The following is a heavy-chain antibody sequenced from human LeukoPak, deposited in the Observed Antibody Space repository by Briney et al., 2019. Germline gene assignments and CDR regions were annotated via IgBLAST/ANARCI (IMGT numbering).Heavy chain of an antibody. D-gene: IGHD5-24*01. CDR1: GGSISSYY. CDR2: LYDTGIT. CDR3: ARGTVRDGYNFNY. Sequence: SETLSLTCTISGGSISSYYWSWIRQPPGKGLEWIGYLYDTGITNYNPSLKSRVTISVDTSKNQFSLKLSSVTAADTAVYYCARGTVRDGYNFNYWGQGTLVTVSS. V-gene: IGHV4-59*01. J-gene: IGHJ4*02.